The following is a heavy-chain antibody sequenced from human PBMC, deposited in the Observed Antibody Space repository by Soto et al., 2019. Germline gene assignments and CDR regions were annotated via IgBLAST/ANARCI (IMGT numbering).Heavy chain of an antibody. CDR3: ARDGLVNWGSRSLGGYFDL. CDR1: GFTVSSNY. V-gene: IGHV3-53*02. Sequence: EVQLVETGGGLIQPGGSLRLSCAASGFTVSSNYMSWVRQAPGKGLEWVSVIYSGGSTYYADSVKGRFTISRDNSKTTLYLQMTSWRAEERAVYYGARDGLVNWGSRSLGGYFDLGAVAPWSLSPQ. CDR2: IYSGGST. D-gene: IGHD7-27*01. J-gene: IGHJ2*01.